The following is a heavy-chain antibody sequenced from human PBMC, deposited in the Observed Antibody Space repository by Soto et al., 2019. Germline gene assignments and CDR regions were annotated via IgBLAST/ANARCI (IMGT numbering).Heavy chain of an antibody. J-gene: IGHJ5*02. CDR1: GGSISSGGYY. CDR3: ARETYGDYVGYFEP. V-gene: IGHV4-31*03. Sequence: SETLSLTCTVSGGSISSGGYYWSWIRQHPGKGLEWIGYIYYSGSTYYNPSLKSRVTISVDTSKNQFSLKVSSVTAADTAVYYCARETYGDYVGYFEPWGQGTLVTVPS. CDR2: IYYSGST. D-gene: IGHD4-17*01.